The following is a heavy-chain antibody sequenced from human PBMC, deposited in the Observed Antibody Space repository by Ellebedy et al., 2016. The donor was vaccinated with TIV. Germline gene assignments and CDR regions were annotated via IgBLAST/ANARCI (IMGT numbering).Heavy chain of an antibody. CDR3: ARRGGSSWFDY. CDR1: GYSFSRHW. D-gene: IGHD6-13*01. Sequence: GGSLRLSCKGSGYSFSRHWIGWARQTPGKGLEWMGIIMPADSDTRYSPSFQGQVTLSADKSINTAYLQWNSLTTSDTAIYYCARRGGSSWFDYWGQGTLVTVSS. CDR2: IMPADSDT. J-gene: IGHJ4*02. V-gene: IGHV5-51*01.